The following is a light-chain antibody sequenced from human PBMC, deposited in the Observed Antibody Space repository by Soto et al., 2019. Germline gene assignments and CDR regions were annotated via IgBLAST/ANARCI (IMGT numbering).Light chain of an antibody. Sequence: DIQLTQSPTSLSASVGDRVTITCGASQSIRTYLSWYQQKQGKAPKLLMYAASSLQSGVPSRFSGSGYGTDLTITISSMQTEDFETYYCQQLNSYPPTFGHGTRLEIK. J-gene: IGKJ5*01. CDR2: AAS. V-gene: IGKV1-17*01. CDR3: QQLNSYPPT. CDR1: QSIRTY.